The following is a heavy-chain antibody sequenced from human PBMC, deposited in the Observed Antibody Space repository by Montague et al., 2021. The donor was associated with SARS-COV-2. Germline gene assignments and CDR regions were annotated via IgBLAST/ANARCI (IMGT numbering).Heavy chain of an antibody. J-gene: IGHJ4*02. Sequence: SGTLSLTCTVSGGSIETYSWTWIRQPPGKGLEWIGYNYYTRRTTYNPSLSSRVTISVDTSKNQFSLKLDSVTAADTAVYYCARTTHLYSDESYGHQYFFDDWGRGTLVTVSS. CDR3: ARTTHLYSDESYGHQYFFDD. CDR1: GGSIETYS. D-gene: IGHD4-17*01. V-gene: IGHV4-59*01. CDR2: NYYTRRT.